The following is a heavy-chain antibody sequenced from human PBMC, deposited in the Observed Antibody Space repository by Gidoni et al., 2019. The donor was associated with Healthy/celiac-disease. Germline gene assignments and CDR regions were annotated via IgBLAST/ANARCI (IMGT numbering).Heavy chain of an antibody. CDR1: GYTFTSYG. CDR2: ISAYNGNT. J-gene: IGHJ6*02. V-gene: IGHV1-18*01. D-gene: IGHD3-10*01. CDR3: ARYYGSGTYPYYYYYYGMDV. Sequence: QVQLVQSGAAVKKPGASVKVSCKASGYTFTSYGISWVRQAPGQGLEWMGWISAYNGNTNYAQKLQGRVTMTTDTSTSTAYMELRSLRSDDTAVYYCARYYGSGTYPYYYYYYGMDVWGQGTTVTVSS.